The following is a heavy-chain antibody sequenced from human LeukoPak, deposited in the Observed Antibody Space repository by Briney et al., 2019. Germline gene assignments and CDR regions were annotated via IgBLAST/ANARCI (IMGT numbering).Heavy chain of an antibody. D-gene: IGHD1-26*01. CDR2: IIPIFGTA. CDR1: GGTFSSYA. Sequence: WASVKVSCKASGGTFSSYAISWVRQAPGQGLEWMGGIIPIFGTANYAQKLQGRVTMTTDTSTSTAYMELRSLRSDDTAVYYCARDSVIVGATGFDYWGQGTLVTVSS. V-gene: IGHV1-69*05. J-gene: IGHJ4*02. CDR3: ARDSVIVGATGFDY.